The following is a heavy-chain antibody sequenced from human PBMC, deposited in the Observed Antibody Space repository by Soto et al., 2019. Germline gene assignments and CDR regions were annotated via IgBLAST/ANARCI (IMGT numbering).Heavy chain of an antibody. CDR3: ARDRLRYSWNDFPYYYYGMDV. V-gene: IGHV3-30-3*01. CDR1: GFTFSSYA. CDR2: ISYDGSNK. Sequence: QVQLVESGGGVVQPGRSLRLSCAASGFTFSSYAMHWVRQAPGKGLEWVAVISYDGSNKYYADSVKGRFTISRDNSKNTLYLQMNSLRTEDTAVYYCARDRLRYSWNDFPYYYYGMDVWDQGTTVTVSS. D-gene: IGHD1-1*01. J-gene: IGHJ6*02.